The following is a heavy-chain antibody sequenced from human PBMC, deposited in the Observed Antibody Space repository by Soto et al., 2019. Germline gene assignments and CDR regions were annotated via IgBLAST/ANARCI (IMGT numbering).Heavy chain of an antibody. V-gene: IGHV1-8*01. D-gene: IGHD3-10*01. CDR3: ARGRASGSYYLLDY. CDR1: GDTFTTYD. J-gene: IGHJ4*02. Sequence: ASVKVSCKASGDTFTTYDINWVRQATGHGLEWVGWINPNSGNIGYAQRFQGRVTMTRDTAIRTAYMEVSSLRSDDTAVYYCARGRASGSYYLLDYWGQGTLVTVSS. CDR2: INPNSGNI.